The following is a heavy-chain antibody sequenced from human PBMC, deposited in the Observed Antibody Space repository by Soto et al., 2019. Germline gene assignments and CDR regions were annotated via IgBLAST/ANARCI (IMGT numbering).Heavy chain of an antibody. CDR1: GFSVSSNY. D-gene: IGHD3-10*01. Sequence: EVQLVESGGSLVQPGGSLRLSCAASGFSVSSNYMTWVRQAPGQGLECVSVIYSGGNTYYADSVKGRFTISRDNSKNTLYLQMNNGEAEDTAVYYCAGRHFYGSDWGQGTLVTVSS. CDR3: AGRHFYGSD. CDR2: IYSGGNT. J-gene: IGHJ4*02. V-gene: IGHV3-66*01.